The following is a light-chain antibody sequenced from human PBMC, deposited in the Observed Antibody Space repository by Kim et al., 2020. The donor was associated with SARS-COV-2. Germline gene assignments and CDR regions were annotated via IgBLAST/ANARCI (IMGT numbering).Light chain of an antibody. Sequence: VLTQSPLSLAVTPGESASISCKSGQSLMRADGDTYLDWYVQKPGQSPQVLIYRAFYRASGVPDRFSGRGSDTVLTLEISGVEADDVGVYYCMQAVQLPITFGQGTRLEIK. CDR1: QSLMRADGDTY. CDR2: RAF. CDR3: MQAVQLPIT. J-gene: IGKJ5*01. V-gene: IGKV2-28*01.